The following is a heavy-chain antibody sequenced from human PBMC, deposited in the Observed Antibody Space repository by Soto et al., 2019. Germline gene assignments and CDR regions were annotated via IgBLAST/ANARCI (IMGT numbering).Heavy chain of an antibody. CDR2: IYQSGVT. Sequence: SETLSLTCNMSGDSYSISTYSWSWIRQPPGKALQWIGFIYQSGVTSYNPSLASRVSISLDRSNNQCSPKLKSVTAADTAVYFCAGMPYTSGLRFDPWGPGTLVTVSS. CDR1: GDSYSISTYS. CDR3: AGMPYTSGLRFDP. D-gene: IGHD6-19*01. J-gene: IGHJ5*02. V-gene: IGHV4-30-2*01.